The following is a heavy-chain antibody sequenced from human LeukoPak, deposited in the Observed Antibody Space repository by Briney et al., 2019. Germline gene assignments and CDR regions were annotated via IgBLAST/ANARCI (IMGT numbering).Heavy chain of an antibody. Sequence: KSSETLSLTCTVSGGSISSYYWSWIRQPAGKGLEWIGRIYTSGSTNYNPSLKSRVTMSVDTSKNQFSLKLSSVTAADTAVYYCARGLPTNGYYYCQMDVWGRGTTVTVSS. D-gene: IGHD1-26*01. V-gene: IGHV4-4*07. CDR1: GGSISSYY. CDR2: IYTSGST. J-gene: IGHJ6*03. CDR3: ARGLPTNGYYYCQMDV.